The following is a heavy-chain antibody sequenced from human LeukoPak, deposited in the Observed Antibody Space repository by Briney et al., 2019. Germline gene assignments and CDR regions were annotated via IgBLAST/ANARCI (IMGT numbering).Heavy chain of an antibody. CDR2: IYYSGST. D-gene: IGHD6-19*01. CDR3: ARALSVSVAGYEGDYFFDY. Sequence: SETLSLTCTVSGGSISSGGYYWSWIRQHPGKGLEWIGYIYYSGSTYYNPSLKSRVTISVDTSKNQFSLKLSSVTAADTAVYYCARALSVSVAGYEGDYFFDYWGQGTLVTVSS. CDR1: GGSISSGGYY. J-gene: IGHJ4*02. V-gene: IGHV4-31*03.